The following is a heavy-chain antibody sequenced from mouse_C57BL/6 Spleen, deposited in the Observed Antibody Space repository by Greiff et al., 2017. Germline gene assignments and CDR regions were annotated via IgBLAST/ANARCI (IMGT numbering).Heavy chain of an antibody. Sequence: VQLQQSGAELVRPGASVTLSCKASGYTFTDYEMHWVKQTPVHGLEWIGAIDPETGGTAYNQKFKGKAILTADKSSSTAYMELRSLTSEDSAVYYCTRWDYYGSSYYWYFDVWGTGTTVTVSS. D-gene: IGHD1-1*01. CDR2: IDPETGGT. CDR3: TRWDYYGSSYYWYFDV. CDR1: GYTFTDYE. V-gene: IGHV1-15*01. J-gene: IGHJ1*03.